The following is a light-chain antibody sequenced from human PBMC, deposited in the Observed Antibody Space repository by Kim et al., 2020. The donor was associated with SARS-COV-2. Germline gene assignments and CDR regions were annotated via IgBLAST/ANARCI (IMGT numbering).Light chain of an antibody. V-gene: IGLV2-23*02. Sequence: GQSVTISCTGTSSDVGSYNLVSWYQQHPGKAPNLMIYEVSKRPSGVSNRFSGSKSGNTAFLTISGLQAEDEADYYCCSYAGSSTWVFGGGTKLTVL. CDR2: EVS. CDR3: CSYAGSSTWV. CDR1: SSDVGSYNL. J-gene: IGLJ3*02.